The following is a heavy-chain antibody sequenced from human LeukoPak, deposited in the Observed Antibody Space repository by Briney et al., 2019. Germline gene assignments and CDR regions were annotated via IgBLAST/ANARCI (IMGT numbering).Heavy chain of an antibody. Sequence: GGSLRLCCAASGFTFSSYEMNWVRQAAGKGLEWVSYISSSGSTIYYADSVKGRFTISRDNAKNSLYLQMNSLRAEDTAVYYCASREYYGSGSYRTRPYYYYGMDVWGKGTTVTVSS. CDR1: GFTFSSYE. V-gene: IGHV3-48*03. J-gene: IGHJ6*04. CDR3: ASREYYGSGSYRTRPYYYYGMDV. CDR2: ISSSGSTI. D-gene: IGHD3-10*01.